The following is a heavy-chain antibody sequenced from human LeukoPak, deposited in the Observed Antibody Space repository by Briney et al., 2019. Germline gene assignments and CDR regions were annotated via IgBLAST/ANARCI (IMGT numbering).Heavy chain of an antibody. CDR3: ARASWGLDYYYFYMDV. Sequence: SETLSLTCTVSGDSISSGDYYWNWVRQPPGKGLEWIGYIYYNGNTYCNMSLKSRLSISVDTSKNQFSLKLSSVTAADTAVYYCARASWGLDYYYFYMDVWGKGTTVTVSS. D-gene: IGHD3-16*01. J-gene: IGHJ6*03. CDR1: GDSISSGDYY. V-gene: IGHV4-30-4*08. CDR2: IYYNGNT.